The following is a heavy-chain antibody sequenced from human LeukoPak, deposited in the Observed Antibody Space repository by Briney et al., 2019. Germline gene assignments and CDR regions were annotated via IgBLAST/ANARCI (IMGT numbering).Heavy chain of an antibody. CDR2: INHSGST. Sequence: PSETLPLTCAVYGGSFSGYYWSWIRQPPGKGLEWIGEINHSGSTNYNPSLKSRVTISVDTSKNQFSLKLSSVTAADTAVYYCASIQLPPYYFDYWGQGTLVTVSS. J-gene: IGHJ4*02. V-gene: IGHV4-34*01. CDR3: ASIQLPPYYFDY. CDR1: GGSFSGYY. D-gene: IGHD2-2*01.